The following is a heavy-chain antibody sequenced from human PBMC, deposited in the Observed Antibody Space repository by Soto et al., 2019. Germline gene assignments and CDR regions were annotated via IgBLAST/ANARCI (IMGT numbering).Heavy chain of an antibody. V-gene: IGHV5-10-1*01. D-gene: IGHD6-13*01. CDR2: IDPSDSYT. J-gene: IGHJ6*02. CDR1: GYSFTSYW. Sequence: PGESLKISCKGSGYSFTSYWISWVRQMPGKGLEWMGRIDPSDSYTNYSPSFQGHVTISADKSISTAYLQWSSLKASDTAMYYCASGITAAGHLYYYYYGMDVWGQGTTVTVSS. CDR3: ASGITAAGHLYYYYYGMDV.